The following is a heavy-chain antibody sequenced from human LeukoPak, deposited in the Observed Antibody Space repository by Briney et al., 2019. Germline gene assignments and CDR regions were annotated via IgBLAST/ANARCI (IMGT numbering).Heavy chain of an antibody. CDR1: GFTFRNFG. CDR3: ARDGSGYFFDY. CDR2: LFHDGNYE. J-gene: IGHJ4*02. Sequence: GGSLRLACAGSGFTFRNFGMHWVRQAPGKGLEWVAALFHDGNYEYYRDSVKGRFTVSRDNSNNTLYLQMNSLRVEDTAVYYCARDGSGYFFDYWGQGTLVTVSS. D-gene: IGHD3-22*01. V-gene: IGHV3-30*03.